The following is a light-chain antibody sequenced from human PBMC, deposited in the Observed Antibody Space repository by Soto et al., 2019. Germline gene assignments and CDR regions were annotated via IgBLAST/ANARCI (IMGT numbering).Light chain of an antibody. J-gene: IGKJ1*01. V-gene: IGKV3-20*01. CDR1: QSVSSSY. Sequence: EIVLTQSPGTLSLFSGERANLSCRASQSVSSSYLAWYQQKPGQAPRLLIYGASSRATGIPDRFSGSGSGTDFTLTISRMEPEDFAVYYCQQYDSSPKTFGQGTKVDI. CDR2: GAS. CDR3: QQYDSSPKT.